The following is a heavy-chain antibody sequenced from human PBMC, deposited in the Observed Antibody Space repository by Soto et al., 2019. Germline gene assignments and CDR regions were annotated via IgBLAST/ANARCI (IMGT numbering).Heavy chain of an antibody. CDR3: AREAAAGNYYYGMDV. D-gene: IGHD6-13*01. Sequence: QVQLVQSGAEVKKPGSSVKVSCKASGGTFSSYAISWVRQAPGQGLEWMGGIIPIFGTANYAQKFQGRVTITADESTRTAYMALSSLRAEDTAVYYCAREAAAGNYYYGMDVWGQGTTVTVSS. CDR2: IIPIFGTA. V-gene: IGHV1-69*01. J-gene: IGHJ6*02. CDR1: GGTFSSYA.